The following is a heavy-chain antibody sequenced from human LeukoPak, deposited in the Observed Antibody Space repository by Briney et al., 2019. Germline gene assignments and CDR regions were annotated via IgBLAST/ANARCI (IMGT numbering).Heavy chain of an antibody. J-gene: IGHJ4*02. CDR1: GGSFSGYY. CDR2: INHSGST. CDR3: ARGRGEWSRYYFDY. D-gene: IGHD3-3*01. Sequence: SETLSLTCAVYGGSFSGYYWSWIRQPPGKGLEWIGEINHSGSTNYNPSLESRVTISVDTSKNQFSLKLSSVTAADTAVCYCARGRGEWSRYYFDYWGQGTLVTVSS. V-gene: IGHV4-34*01.